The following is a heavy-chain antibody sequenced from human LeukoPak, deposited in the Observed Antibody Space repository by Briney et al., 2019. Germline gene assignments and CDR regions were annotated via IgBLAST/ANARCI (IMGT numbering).Heavy chain of an antibody. CDR2: INPNSGGT. J-gene: IGHJ4*02. CDR1: GYTFTGYY. CDR3: ASLVEMATICVFDY. D-gene: IGHD5-24*01. V-gene: IGHV1-2*06. Sequence: ASVKVSCKASGYTFTGYYMQWVRQAPGQGLEWMGRINPNSGGTNYAQKFQGRVTMTRDTSISTAYMELSRLRSDDTAVYYCASLVEMATICVFDYWGQGTLVTVSS.